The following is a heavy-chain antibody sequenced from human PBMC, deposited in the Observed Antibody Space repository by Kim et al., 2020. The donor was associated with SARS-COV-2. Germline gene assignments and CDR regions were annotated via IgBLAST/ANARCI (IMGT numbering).Heavy chain of an antibody. CDR2: INHSGST. CDR3: ARKGSQQQLDY. D-gene: IGHD6-13*01. V-gene: IGHV4-34*01. CDR1: GGSFSGYY. J-gene: IGHJ4*02. Sequence: SETLSLTCAVYGGSFSGYYWSWIRQPPGKGLEWIGEINHSGSTNYNPSLKSRVTISVDTSKNQFSLKLSSVTAADTAVYYCARKGSQQQLDYWGQGTLVTVSS.